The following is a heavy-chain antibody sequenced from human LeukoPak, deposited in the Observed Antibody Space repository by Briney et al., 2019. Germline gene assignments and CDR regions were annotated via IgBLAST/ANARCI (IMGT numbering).Heavy chain of an antibody. J-gene: IGHJ4*02. CDR1: GFTFSDYY. CDR2: ISSSGSTI. V-gene: IGHV3-11*01. Sequence: SGGSLRLSCAASGFTFSDYYMSWIRQAPGKGLEWVSYISSSGSTIYYADSVKGRFTISRDNAKNSLYLQMNSLRAEDTAVYYCARVPDTVTTNDYWGQGTLVTVSS. CDR3: ARVPDTVTTNDY. D-gene: IGHD4-17*01.